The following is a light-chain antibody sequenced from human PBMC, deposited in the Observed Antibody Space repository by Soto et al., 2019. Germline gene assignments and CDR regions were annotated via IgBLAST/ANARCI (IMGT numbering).Light chain of an antibody. CDR2: WSS. J-gene: IGLJ2*01. V-gene: IGLV1-47*01. Sequence: SVVCQPPPPSGSPRPRVNNSFSCHISHFENSHVYWYQQIPGMAPKFLIYWSSRRASGVPDRFSGSKSGTSASLAINGLRSEDEADYYCAAWDDSLSAVVFGGGTKVTVL. CDR3: AAWDDSLSAVV. CDR1: ISHFENSH.